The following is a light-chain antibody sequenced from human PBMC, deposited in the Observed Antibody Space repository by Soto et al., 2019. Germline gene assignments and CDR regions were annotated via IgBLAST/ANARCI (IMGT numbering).Light chain of an antibody. CDR2: DAS. V-gene: IGKV3-15*01. J-gene: IGKJ1*01. Sequence: EIEMTQSPATLSVSPGERATLSCRSSQSVGRKLAWYQQKPGQAPRLLIYDASNRAMGVPARFRGSGSGPEFTLDISSLQSEDVAVYHCQQYDTWPPWTVGQGTKVEI. CDR1: QSVGRK. CDR3: QQYDTWPPWT.